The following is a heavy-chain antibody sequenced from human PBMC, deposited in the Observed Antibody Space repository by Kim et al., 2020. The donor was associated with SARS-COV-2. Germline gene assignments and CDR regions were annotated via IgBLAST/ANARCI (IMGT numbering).Heavy chain of an antibody. D-gene: IGHD3-3*01. CDR1: GGSISSYY. V-gene: IGHV4-59*01. Sequence: SETLSLTCTVSGGSISSYYWSWIRQPPGKGLEWIGYIYYSGSTNYNPSLKSRVTISVDTSKNQFSLKLSSVTAADTAVYYCARGYYDFWIGSLPSTYYYYMDVWGKGTTVTVSS. CDR3: ARGYYDFWIGSLPSTYYYYMDV. J-gene: IGHJ6*03. CDR2: IYYSGST.